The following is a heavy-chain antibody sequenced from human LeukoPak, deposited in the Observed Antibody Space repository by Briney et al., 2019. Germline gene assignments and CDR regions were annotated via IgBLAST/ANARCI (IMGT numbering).Heavy chain of an antibody. Sequence: SETLSLTCTVSGGSISSGGYYWSWIRQHPGKGLEWIGYIYYSGSTYYNPSLKSRVTISVDTSKNQFSLKLSSVTAADTAVYYCARDSLEGAFDIWGQGTMVTVSS. CDR3: ARDSLEGAFDI. V-gene: IGHV4-31*03. CDR1: GGSISSGGYY. CDR2: IYYSGST. D-gene: IGHD3-16*02. J-gene: IGHJ3*02.